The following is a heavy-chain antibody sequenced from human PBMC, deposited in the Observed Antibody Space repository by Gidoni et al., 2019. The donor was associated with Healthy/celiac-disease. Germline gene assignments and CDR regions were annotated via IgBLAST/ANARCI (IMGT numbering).Heavy chain of an antibody. CDR2: ISYDGSNK. Sequence: RQAPGKGLEWVAVISYDGSNKYYADSVKGRFTISRDNSKNTLYLQMNSLRAEDTAVYYCARVRRAGYSGYGHFDYWGQGTLVTVSS. V-gene: IGHV3-30-3*01. CDR3: ARVRRAGYSGYGHFDY. J-gene: IGHJ4*02. D-gene: IGHD5-12*01.